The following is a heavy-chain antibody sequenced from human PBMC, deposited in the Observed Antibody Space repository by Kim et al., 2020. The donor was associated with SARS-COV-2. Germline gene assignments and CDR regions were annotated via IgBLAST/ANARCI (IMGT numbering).Heavy chain of an antibody. D-gene: IGHD6-19*01. CDR3: WVSGQWLVRGDY. V-gene: IGHV5-10-1*01. CDR1: GYSFTSYW. CDR2: IDPSDSYT. Sequence: GESLKISCKGSGYSFTSYWISWVRQMPGKGLEWMGRIDPSDSYTNYSPSFQGHVTISADKSISTAYLQWSSLKASDTAMYYCWVSGQWLVRGDYWGQGTLVTVSS. J-gene: IGHJ4*02.